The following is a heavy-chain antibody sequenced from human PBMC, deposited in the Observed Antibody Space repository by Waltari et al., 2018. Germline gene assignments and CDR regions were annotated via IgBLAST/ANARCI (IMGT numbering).Heavy chain of an antibody. CDR3: AKDFAVLNYDLWSGYTMDV. CDR1: GFTFSSYG. D-gene: IGHD3-3*01. J-gene: IGHJ6*03. CDR2: ISYDGSNI. Sequence: GFTFSSYGMHWVRQAPGKGLERVAVISYDGSNIYYADSVTGRFTISRDNSKNTLYLQMNSLRAEDTAVYYCAKDFAVLNYDLWSGYTMDVWGKGTTVTVAS. V-gene: IGHV3-30*18.